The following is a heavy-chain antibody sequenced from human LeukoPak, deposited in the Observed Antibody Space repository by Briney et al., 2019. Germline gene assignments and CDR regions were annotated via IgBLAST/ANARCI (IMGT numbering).Heavy chain of an antibody. D-gene: IGHD3-10*01. V-gene: IGHV1-18*04. Sequence: ASVKVPRKASGYTFTSYGISWVRQAPGQGLEWTGWISAYNGNTNYAQKLQGRVTMTTDTSTSTAYMELRSLRSDDTAVYYCARDEDIWFGECHFDYWGQGTLVTVSS. J-gene: IGHJ4*02. CDR3: ARDEDIWFGECHFDY. CDR1: GYTFTSYG. CDR2: ISAYNGNT.